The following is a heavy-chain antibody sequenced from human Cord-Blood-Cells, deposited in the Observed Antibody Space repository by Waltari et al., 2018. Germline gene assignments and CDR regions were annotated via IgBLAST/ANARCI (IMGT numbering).Heavy chain of an antibody. V-gene: IGHV5-51*01. CDR1: GSSFTSYW. J-gene: IGHJ4*02. CDR2: IYPGDSDT. D-gene: IGHD2-2*01. Sequence: EVQLVQPGAEVKKHGESLKISCTGPGSSFTSYWIGWVRQMPGKGREWMGIIYPGDSDTRYSPSFQGQVTISADKSISTAYLQWSSLKASDTAMYYCARLQSAAAPDYWGQGTLVTVSS. CDR3: ARLQSAAAPDY.